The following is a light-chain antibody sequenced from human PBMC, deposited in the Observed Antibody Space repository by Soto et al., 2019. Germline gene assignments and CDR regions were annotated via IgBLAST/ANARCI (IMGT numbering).Light chain of an antibody. J-gene: IGKJ2*01. CDR1: QSVNSNY. CDR3: HQYGLSPRHP. Sequence: EIVLTQSPGTLSLSPGERAILSCRASQSVNSNYLAWYQQKPGQAPRLLIYGASSRATGVPNRFSGSGSGTDFTLTISSLEPEDFAVYYCHQYGLSPRHPFGQGTKREIK. V-gene: IGKV3-20*01. CDR2: GAS.